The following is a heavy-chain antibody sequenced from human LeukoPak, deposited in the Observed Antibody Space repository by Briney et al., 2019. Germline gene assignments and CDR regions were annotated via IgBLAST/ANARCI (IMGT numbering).Heavy chain of an antibody. D-gene: IGHD2-2*01. V-gene: IGHV4-34*01. J-gene: IGHJ4*02. CDR2: INHSGST. Sequence: PSETLSLTCAVYGGSFSGYYWSWIRQPPGKGLEWIGEINHSGSTNYNPSLKSRVTISVDTSKNQFSLKLSSVTAADTAVYYCATENCSSTSCYLDYWGQGTLVTVSS. CDR3: ATENCSSTSCYLDY. CDR1: GGSFSGYY.